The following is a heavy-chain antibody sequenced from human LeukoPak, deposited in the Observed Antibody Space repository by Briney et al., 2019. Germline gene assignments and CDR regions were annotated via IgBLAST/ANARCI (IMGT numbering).Heavy chain of an antibody. CDR1: GYTFTGYY. V-gene: IGHV1-2*02. Sequence: GASVKVSCRASGYTFTGYYMHWVRQAPGQGLEWMRWINPNSGGTNYAQKFQGRVTMTRDTSISTAYMELSRLRSDDTAVYCCARDGSDGSGSYWSYYYYMDVWEKEPTVTTSS. D-gene: IGHD3-10*01. CDR3: ARDGSDGSGSYWSYYYYMDV. J-gene: IGHJ6*03. CDR2: INPNSGGT.